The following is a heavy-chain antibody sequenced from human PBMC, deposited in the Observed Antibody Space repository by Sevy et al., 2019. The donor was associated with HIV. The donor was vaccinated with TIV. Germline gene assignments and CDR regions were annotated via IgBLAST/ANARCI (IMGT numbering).Heavy chain of an antibody. V-gene: IGHV4-59*01. Sequence: SETLSLSCTVSAGTLTSYYWSWIRQSPGKGLEWIGCIYYSGITNYNPSLKSRVTISIDTSRKQFSLNLNPVTAADTAVYYCARAGSGYFMFDYWGQGALVTVSS. D-gene: IGHD3-3*01. CDR2: IYYSGIT. CDR3: ARAGSGYFMFDY. CDR1: AGTLTSYY. J-gene: IGHJ4*02.